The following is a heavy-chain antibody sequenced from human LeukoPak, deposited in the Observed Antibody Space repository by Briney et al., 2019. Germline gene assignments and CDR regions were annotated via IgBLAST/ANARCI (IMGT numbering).Heavy chain of an antibody. V-gene: IGHV3-33*01. D-gene: IGHD2-15*01. CDR2: IWYDGSNK. CDR3: AREVACSGGSCWDGMDV. Sequence: GRSLRLSCAASGFTFSSYGMHWVRQAPGKGLEWVAAIWYDGSNKYYADSVKGRFTISRDNSTNTLYLQMNSLRAEDTAVYYCAREVACSGGSCWDGMDVWGQGTTVTVSS. J-gene: IGHJ6*02. CDR1: GFTFSSYG.